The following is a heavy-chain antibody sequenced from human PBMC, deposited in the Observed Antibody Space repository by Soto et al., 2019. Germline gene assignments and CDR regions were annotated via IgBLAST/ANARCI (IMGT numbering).Heavy chain of an antibody. CDR2: IIPILGIA. D-gene: IGHD3-10*01. CDR1: GGTFSSYT. CDR3: ATNSGSYYHWFDP. V-gene: IGHV1-69*02. J-gene: IGHJ5*02. Sequence: QVQLVQSGAEVEKPGSSVKVSCKASGGTFSSYTISWVRQAPGQGLEWMGRIIPILGIANYAQKFQGRVTITADKSTSTAYMELSSLRSEDTAVYYCATNSGSYYHWFDPWGQGTLVTVSS.